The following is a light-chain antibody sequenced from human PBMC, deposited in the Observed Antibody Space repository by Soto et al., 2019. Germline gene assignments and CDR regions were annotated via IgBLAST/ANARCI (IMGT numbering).Light chain of an antibody. Sequence: DIQMTQSPSSLSASVGDRVTITCRASQSISSYLNWYQQKPGKAPKLLIYAASSLQSGVPSRFSGNGSGTDFTLTISSLQPEDFATYYCQQSYSTPRSTFGQGNKLEIK. CDR1: QSISSY. J-gene: IGKJ2*01. CDR2: AAS. CDR3: QQSYSTPRST. V-gene: IGKV1-39*01.